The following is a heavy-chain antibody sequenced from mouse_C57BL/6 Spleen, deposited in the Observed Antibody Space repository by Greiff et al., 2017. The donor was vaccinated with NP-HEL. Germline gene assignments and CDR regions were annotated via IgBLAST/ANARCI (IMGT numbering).Heavy chain of an antibody. CDR3: ASYERPYYAMDY. V-gene: IGHV7-3*01. J-gene: IGHJ4*01. CDR1: GFTFTDYY. CDR2: IRNKANGYTT. Sequence: EVQLQESGGGLVQPGGSLSLSCAASGFTFTDYYMSWVRQPPGKALEWLGFIRNKANGYTTEYSASVKGRFTISRDNSQSILYLQMNALRAEDSATYYCASYERPYYAMDYWGQGTSVTVSS.